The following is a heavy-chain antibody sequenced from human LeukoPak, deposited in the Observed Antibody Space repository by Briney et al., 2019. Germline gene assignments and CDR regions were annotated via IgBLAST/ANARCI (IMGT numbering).Heavy chain of an antibody. Sequence: SETLSLTCTVSGGSISSHYWSWIRQPPGKGLEWIGYISYIGSTNYNPSRKSRVTISVDTSKDQFSLKLSSVTAADTAVYYCARIDYSSSSGNWFDPWGQGTLVTVSS. CDR1: GGSISSHY. J-gene: IGHJ5*02. CDR3: ARIDYSSSSGNWFDP. D-gene: IGHD6-6*01. CDR2: ISYIGST. V-gene: IGHV4-59*11.